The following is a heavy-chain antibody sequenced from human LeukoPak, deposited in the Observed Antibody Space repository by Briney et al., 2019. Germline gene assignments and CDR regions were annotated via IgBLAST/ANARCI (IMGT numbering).Heavy chain of an antibody. V-gene: IGHV3-30*02. CDR2: IRYDGSNK. CDR3: AKDRGGSGWYKGGFDY. CDR1: GFTFSSYG. D-gene: IGHD6-19*01. J-gene: IGHJ4*02. Sequence: PGGSLRLSCAASGFTFSSYGMHWVRQAPGKGLEWVAFIRYDGSNKYYSDSVKGRFTISRDNSKNTLYLQMNSLRAEDTAVYYCAKDRGGSGWYKGGFDYWGQGTLVTVSS.